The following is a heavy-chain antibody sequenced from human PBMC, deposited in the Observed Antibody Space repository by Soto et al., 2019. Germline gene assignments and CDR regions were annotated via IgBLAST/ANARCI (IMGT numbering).Heavy chain of an antibody. J-gene: IGHJ5*02. D-gene: IGHD6-13*01. CDR3: TRSKHSSSWYLGWFDP. V-gene: IGHV3-49*03. CDR2: IRSKAYGGTT. Sequence: GGSLRLSCTASGFTFGDYAMSWFRQAPGKGLEWVGFIRSKAYGGTTEYAASVKGRFTISRDDSKSIAYLQMNSLKTEDTAVYYCTRSKHSSSWYLGWFDPWGQGTLVTVSS. CDR1: GFTFGDYA.